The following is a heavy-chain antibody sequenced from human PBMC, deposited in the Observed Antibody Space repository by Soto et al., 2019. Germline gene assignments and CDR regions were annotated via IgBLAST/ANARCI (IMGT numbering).Heavy chain of an antibody. Sequence: TLSLTCSVSGGYFWSWIRQHPGKGLEWIGFIYYSGSTYYNPSLKSRVTISVDTSKNQFSPKLSSVTAADTAVYYCAREPQMATTYYGMDVWGQGTTVTVSS. J-gene: IGHJ6*02. CDR3: AREPQMATTYYGMDV. D-gene: IGHD5-12*01. CDR1: GGYF. CDR2: IYYSGST. V-gene: IGHV4-31*03.